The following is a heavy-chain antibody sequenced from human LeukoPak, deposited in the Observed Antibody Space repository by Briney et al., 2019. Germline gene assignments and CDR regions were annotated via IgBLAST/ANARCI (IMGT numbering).Heavy chain of an antibody. CDR3: AREPIYYGSGRGYFDY. CDR1: GFTFSSYG. CDR2: IRYDGSNK. V-gene: IGHV3-30*02. J-gene: IGHJ4*02. D-gene: IGHD3-10*01. Sequence: GGSLRLSCAASGFTFSSYGMHWVRQAPGKGLEWVAFIRYDGSNKYYADSVKGRFTISRDNAKNSLYLQMNSLRAEDTAVYYCAREPIYYGSGRGYFDYWGQGTLVTVSS.